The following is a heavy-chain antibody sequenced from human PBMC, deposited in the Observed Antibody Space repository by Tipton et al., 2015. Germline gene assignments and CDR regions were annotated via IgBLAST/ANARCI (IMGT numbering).Heavy chain of an antibody. CDR1: GLAFDDNG. V-gene: IGHV3-20*04. CDR2: ITWNAGRT. J-gene: IGHJ4*02. CDR3: AREGSSWYFGVY. Sequence: SLRLSCAASGLAFDDNGMSWVRQVPGKGLEWVAGITWNAGRTDYADSVKGRFTISRDSAQNSLYLQMNSLRAEDTAFYYCAREGSSWYFGVYWGQGTLVSVSS. D-gene: IGHD6-13*01.